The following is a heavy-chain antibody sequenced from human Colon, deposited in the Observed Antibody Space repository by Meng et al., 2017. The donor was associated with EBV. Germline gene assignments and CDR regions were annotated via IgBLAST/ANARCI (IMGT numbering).Heavy chain of an antibody. Sequence: QGRLQQWGAGLLKPSGTLSPTCAVYGGSFSGSYWGWIRQPPEKGLEWIGEINHSGSTNYNPSLKSRVTISVDTSKKQFSLKLSSVTAADTAVYYCARGPGGSYYLYYFDYWGQGTLVTVSS. CDR2: INHSGST. V-gene: IGHV4-34*01. D-gene: IGHD1-26*01. CDR3: ARGPGGSYYLYYFDY. J-gene: IGHJ4*02. CDR1: GGSFSGSY.